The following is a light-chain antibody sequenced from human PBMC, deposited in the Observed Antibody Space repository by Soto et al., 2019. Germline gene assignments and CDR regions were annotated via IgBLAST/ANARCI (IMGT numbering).Light chain of an antibody. CDR3: QQLDTYPLT. CDR1: QGISSY. CDR2: AAS. Sequence: DIQLTQSPSFLSASVGDRVTITCRASQGISSYLAWYQQKPGKAPKLLIYAASTLQSGVPSRFSGSGSGTEFTLTICSLQAEDFATYYCQQLDTYPLTFGGGTKVEIK. V-gene: IGKV1-9*01. J-gene: IGKJ4*01.